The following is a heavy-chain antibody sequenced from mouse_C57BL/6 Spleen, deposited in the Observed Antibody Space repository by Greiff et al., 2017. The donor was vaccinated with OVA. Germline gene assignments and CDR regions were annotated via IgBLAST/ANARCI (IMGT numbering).Heavy chain of an antibody. V-gene: IGHV1-52*01. CDR1: GYTFTSYW. J-gene: IGHJ1*03. CDR2: IDPSDSET. CDR3: ARGWDYDGYWYFDV. Sequence: QVQLQQSGAELVRPGSSVKLSCKASGYTFTSYWMHWVKQRPIQGLEWIGNIDPSDSETHYNQKFKDKATLTVDKSSSTAYMQLSSLTSEDSAVYYCARGWDYDGYWYFDVWAQGPRSPSPQ. D-gene: IGHD2-4*01.